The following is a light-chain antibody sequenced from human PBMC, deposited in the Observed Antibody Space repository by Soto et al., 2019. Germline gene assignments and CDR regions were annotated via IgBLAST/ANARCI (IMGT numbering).Light chain of an antibody. Sequence: IVLTQSPGTLSLSPGARATLSCRASQSVSSNYLAWYQQRPGQTPRLLIYATSSRDTGIPDRFSGSGSGTDFTLTISRLEPEDFAVYYCQQSGNTFGQGTRLEIK. CDR3: QQSGNT. J-gene: IGKJ5*01. V-gene: IGKV3-20*01. CDR1: QSVSSNY. CDR2: ATS.